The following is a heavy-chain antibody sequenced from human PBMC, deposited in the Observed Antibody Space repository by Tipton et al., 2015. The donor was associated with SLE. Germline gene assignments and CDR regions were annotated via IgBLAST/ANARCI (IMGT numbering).Heavy chain of an antibody. CDR1: GGSISSSNNY. J-gene: IGHJ4*02. CDR2: IYYSGRT. V-gene: IGHV4-39*07. CDR3: ARRRFQSASDS. Sequence: TLSLTCTVSGGSISSSNNYWDWIRQPPGTGLEWIGTIYYSGRTDYNPSLKSRVTMSVDTSMNQFSLKLNSVTAADTAVYYCARRRFQSASDSWGQGTLVSVSS. D-gene: IGHD2-21*01.